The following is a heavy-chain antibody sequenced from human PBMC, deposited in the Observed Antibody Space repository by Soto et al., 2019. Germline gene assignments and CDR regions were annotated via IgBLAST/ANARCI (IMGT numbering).Heavy chain of an antibody. D-gene: IGHD3-10*01. CDR1: GGSISSYY. J-gene: IGHJ4*02. Sequence: QVQLLESGPGLVKPSETLSLTCTVSGGSISSYYWSWIRKPPGKGLEWIGYIFSSGSTTYNPSLKSRVTISVDTSKNQFSLKLSSVTAADTAVYYCARRYGGGFDYWGQGTLVTVSS. CDR2: IFSSGST. V-gene: IGHV4-59*08. CDR3: ARRYGGGFDY.